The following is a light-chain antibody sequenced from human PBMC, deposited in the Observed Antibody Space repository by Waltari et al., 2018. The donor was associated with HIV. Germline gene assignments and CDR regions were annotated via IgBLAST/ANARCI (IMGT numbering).Light chain of an antibody. J-gene: IGKJ3*01. Sequence: EIVLMQSPGTLSLSTGERATLSCRASQSVTSSYLAWYQQKPGRAPRLLIYAASSRATGIPDRFSGIGSGTDFTLTISRLEPEDFAVYYCQHYGSSLFGPGTKVDIK. CDR1: QSVTSSY. CDR3: QHYGSSL. CDR2: AAS. V-gene: IGKV3-20*01.